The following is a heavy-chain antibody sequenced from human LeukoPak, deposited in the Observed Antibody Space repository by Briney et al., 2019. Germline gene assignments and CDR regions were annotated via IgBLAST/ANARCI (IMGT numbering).Heavy chain of an antibody. CDR1: GGSITPYY. Sequence: SETLSLTCDVSGGSITPYYGNWIRQTPGKGLEWIGFIQGGGSAYYNPSLKSRLSILVDMSKNQVSLRLNSVTAADTAVYYCARQQWDSNSGDDYWGQGTLVTVSS. D-gene: IGHD6-6*01. V-gene: IGHV4-59*08. CDR3: ARQQWDSNSGDDY. J-gene: IGHJ4*02. CDR2: IQGGGSA.